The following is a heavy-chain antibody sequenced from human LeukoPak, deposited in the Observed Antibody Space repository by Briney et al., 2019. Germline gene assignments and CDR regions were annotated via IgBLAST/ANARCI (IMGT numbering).Heavy chain of an antibody. Sequence: TGGSLRLSCAASGFTFSSYGMHWVRQAPGKGLEWVAVISYDGSNKYYADSVKGRFTIPRDNSKNTLYLQMNSLRAEDTAVYYCARVKGSYFSYFDYWGQGTLVTVSS. V-gene: IGHV3-30*03. D-gene: IGHD1-26*01. CDR3: ARVKGSYFSYFDY. J-gene: IGHJ4*02. CDR1: GFTFSSYG. CDR2: ISYDGSNK.